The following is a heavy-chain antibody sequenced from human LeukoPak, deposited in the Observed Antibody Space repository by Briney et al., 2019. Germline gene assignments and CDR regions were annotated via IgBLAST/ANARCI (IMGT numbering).Heavy chain of an antibody. Sequence: ASVKVSCKASGGTFSSYAISWVRQAPGQGLEWMGWISAYNGNTNYAQKLQGRVTMTTDTSTSTAYMELRSLRSDDTAVYYCARVFLAAADYYYGMDVWGQGTTVTVSS. CDR3: ARVFLAAADYYYGMDV. CDR2: ISAYNGNT. J-gene: IGHJ6*02. V-gene: IGHV1-18*01. D-gene: IGHD6-13*01. CDR1: GGTFSSYA.